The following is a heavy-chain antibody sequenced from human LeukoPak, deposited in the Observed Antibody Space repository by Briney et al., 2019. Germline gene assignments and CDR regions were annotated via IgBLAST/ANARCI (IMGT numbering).Heavy chain of an antibody. CDR2: MNPNSGNA. Sequence: ASVKLSCKASGYTFTSYDINWVRQAPGQGLERMGWMNPNSGNAGYAQKFQGRVTMTRNTSISTAYMELSSLRSEDTAVYYCARVGGRFITMVRLYYFAYWGQGTLVTVSS. CDR1: GYTFTSYD. V-gene: IGHV1-8*01. CDR3: ARVGGRFITMVRLYYFAY. D-gene: IGHD3-10*01. J-gene: IGHJ4*02.